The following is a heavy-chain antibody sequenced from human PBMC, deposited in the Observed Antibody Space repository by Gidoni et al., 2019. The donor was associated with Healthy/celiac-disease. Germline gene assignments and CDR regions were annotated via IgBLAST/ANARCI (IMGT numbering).Heavy chain of an antibody. CDR2: IYYSGST. CDR1: GGSISSYS. CDR3: ARHSIRGYYDSSGYYSPYFDY. Sequence: QVQLQESGPGLVKPSETLSLTCTASGGSISSYSWSWIRQPPGKGLVWIGYIYYSGSTNYNPSLKSRVTISVDTSKNQFSLKLSSVTAADTAVYYCARHSIRGYYDSSGYYSPYFDYWGQGTLVTVSS. J-gene: IGHJ4*02. V-gene: IGHV4-59*08. D-gene: IGHD3-22*01.